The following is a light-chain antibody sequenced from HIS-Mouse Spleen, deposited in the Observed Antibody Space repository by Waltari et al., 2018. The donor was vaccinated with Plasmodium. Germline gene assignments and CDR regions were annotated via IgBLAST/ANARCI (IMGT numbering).Light chain of an antibody. Sequence: SYELTQPSSVSVSPGQTARITCYGDVLAKKYARWFQQKPGQAPVLVIYKDSARPSGIPERFSGSSSGTTVTLTISGAQVEDEADYYCYSAADNNRVFGGGTKLTVL. V-gene: IGLV3-27*01. J-gene: IGLJ3*02. CDR2: KDS. CDR1: VLAKKY. CDR3: YSAADNNRV.